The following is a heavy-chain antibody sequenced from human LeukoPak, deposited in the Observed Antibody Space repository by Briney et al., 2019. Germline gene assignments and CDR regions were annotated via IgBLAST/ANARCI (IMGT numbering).Heavy chain of an antibody. CDR3: ARTLREIFGVGSSSFDP. V-gene: IGHV3-48*04. D-gene: IGHD3-3*01. Sequence: GGSLRLSCAASGFTFSSYSMNWVRQAPGRGLEWVSYISSSGSTIYYADSVKGRFTISRDNAKNSLYLQMNSLRAEDTAVYYCARTLREIFGVGSSSFDPWGQGTLVTVSS. J-gene: IGHJ5*02. CDR1: GFTFSSYS. CDR2: ISSSGSTI.